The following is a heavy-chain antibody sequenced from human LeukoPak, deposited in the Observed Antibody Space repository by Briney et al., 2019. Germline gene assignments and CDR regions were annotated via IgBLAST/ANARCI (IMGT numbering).Heavy chain of an antibody. J-gene: IGHJ4*02. CDR2: IIPILGIA. D-gene: IGHD5-12*01. Sequence: SVKVSCKASGGTFSSYTISWVRQAPGQGLEWMGRIIPILGIANYAQKFQGRVTITADKSTSTAYMELSSLRSEDTAVCYCARENGYSGYDWVFDYWGQGTLVTVSS. CDR1: GGTFSSYT. V-gene: IGHV1-69*04. CDR3: ARENGYSGYDWVFDY.